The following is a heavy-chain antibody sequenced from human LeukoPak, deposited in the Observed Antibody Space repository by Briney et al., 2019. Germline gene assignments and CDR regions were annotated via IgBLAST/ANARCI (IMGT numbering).Heavy chain of an antibody. J-gene: IGHJ6*02. V-gene: IGHV3-64*01. CDR2: ISSNGGST. Sequence: PGGSLRLSCAASGFTFSSYAMHWVRQAPGKGLEYVSAISSNGGSTYYANSVKGRFTISRDNSKNTLYLQMGSLRAEDMAVYYCARDRSPRYVWGSYRPLYGKDVWGQGTTVTVSS. CDR3: ARDRSPRYVWGSYRPLYGKDV. CDR1: GFTFSSYA. D-gene: IGHD3-16*02.